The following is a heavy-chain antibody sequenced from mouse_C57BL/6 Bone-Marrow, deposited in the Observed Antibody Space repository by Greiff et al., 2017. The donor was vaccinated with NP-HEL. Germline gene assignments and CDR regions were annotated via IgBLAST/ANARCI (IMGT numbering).Heavy chain of an antibody. Sequence: EVNVVESGEGLVKPGGSLKLSCAASGFTFSSYAMSWVRQTPEKRLEWVAYISSGGDYIYYADTVKGRFTISRDNARNTLYLQMSSLKSEDTAMYYCTRDPSSGPQFAYWGQGTLVTVSA. J-gene: IGHJ3*01. CDR1: GFTFSSYA. D-gene: IGHD3-2*02. CDR3: TRDPSSGPQFAY. V-gene: IGHV5-9-1*02. CDR2: ISSGGDYI.